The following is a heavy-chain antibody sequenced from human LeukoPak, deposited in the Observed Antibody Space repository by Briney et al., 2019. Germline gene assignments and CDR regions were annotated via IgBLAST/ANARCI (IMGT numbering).Heavy chain of an antibody. V-gene: IGHV1-24*01. CDR1: GYTLTELS. CDR3: ATGFYDSSPFGST. D-gene: IGHD3-22*01. Sequence: GASVKVSCKVSGYTLTELSMHWVRQAPGKGLEWMGGFDPEDGETIYAQKFQGSVTMTEDTSTDTAHMELSSLRSEDTAVYYCATGFYDSSPFGSTWGQGTLVTVSS. J-gene: IGHJ4*02. CDR2: FDPEDGET.